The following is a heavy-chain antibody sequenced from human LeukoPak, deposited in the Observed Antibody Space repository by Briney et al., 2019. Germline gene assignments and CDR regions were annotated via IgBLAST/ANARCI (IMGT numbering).Heavy chain of an antibody. V-gene: IGHV3-7*01. CDR1: GFTFSSYW. CDR2: IKQDGSEK. D-gene: IGHD5-12*01. CDR3: ARDRDGLGYDSWLDGMDV. J-gene: IGHJ6*02. Sequence: GGSLRLSCAASGFTFSSYWMSWVRQAPGKGLEWVANIKQDGSEKYYVDSVKGRFTISRDNSKNTLYLQMNSLRAEDTAVYYCARDRDGLGYDSWLDGMDVWGQGTTVTVSS.